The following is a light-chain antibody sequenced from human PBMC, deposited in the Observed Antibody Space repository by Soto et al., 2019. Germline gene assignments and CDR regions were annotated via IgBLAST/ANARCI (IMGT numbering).Light chain of an antibody. CDR3: QQRSDWPPT. CDR1: QSLRNY. Sequence: NVLAQSPATLSLSPGDTATLSFRATQSLRNYLAWYQQKLGQAPRLLIYDASKRATGIPARFSGSGSGTDFTLTISSLEPEDFAVYFCQQRSDWPPTFGQGTRLEI. V-gene: IGKV3-11*01. CDR2: DAS. J-gene: IGKJ5*01.